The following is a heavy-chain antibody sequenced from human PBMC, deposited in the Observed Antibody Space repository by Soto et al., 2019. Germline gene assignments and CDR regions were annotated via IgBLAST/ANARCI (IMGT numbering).Heavy chain of an antibody. CDR1: GFTFTSSA. CDR2: IVVGSGNT. Sequence: SVKVSCKASGFTFTSSAVQWVRQARGQRLEWIGWIVVGSGNTNYAQKFQERVTITRNMSTSTAYMELSSLRSEDTAVYYCAAEATSKYYDFWSGYLSPHYGMDVWGQGTTVTVSS. J-gene: IGHJ6*02. D-gene: IGHD3-3*01. V-gene: IGHV1-58*01. CDR3: AAEATSKYYDFWSGYLSPHYGMDV.